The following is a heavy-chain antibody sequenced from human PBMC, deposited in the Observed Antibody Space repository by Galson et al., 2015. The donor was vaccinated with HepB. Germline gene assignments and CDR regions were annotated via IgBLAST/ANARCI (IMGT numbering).Heavy chain of an antibody. CDR2: ISSRGGST. J-gene: IGHJ6*02. V-gene: IGHV3-23*01. CDR1: AFTFSSYH. CDR3: ARWSPHVWGSYRYPHYGMDV. D-gene: IGHD3-16*02. Sequence: SLRLSSAASAFTFSSYHMSWDPQPQGKALEWVSAISSRGGSTYYADSVKGRFTISRDNAKNSLYLQMNSLRAEDTAVYYCARWSPHVWGSYRYPHYGMDVWGQGTTVTVSS.